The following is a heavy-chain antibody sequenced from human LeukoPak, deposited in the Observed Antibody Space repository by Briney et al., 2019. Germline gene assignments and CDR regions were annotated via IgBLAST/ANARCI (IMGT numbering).Heavy chain of an antibody. D-gene: IGHD3-22*01. CDR1: GGSISSYY. J-gene: IGHJ4*02. CDR3: ARLGGYSYYYDSSGYRLGELDY. Sequence: PSETLSLTCTVSGGSISSYYWSWIRQPPGKGLEWIGYIYYSGSTNYNPSLKSRVTISVDTSKNQFSLELSSVTAADTAVYYCARLGGYSYYYDSSGYRLGELDYWGQGTLVTVSS. V-gene: IGHV4-59*01. CDR2: IYYSGST.